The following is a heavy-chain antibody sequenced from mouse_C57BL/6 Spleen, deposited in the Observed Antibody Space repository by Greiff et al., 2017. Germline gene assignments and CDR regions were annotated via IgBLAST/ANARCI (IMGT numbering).Heavy chain of an antibody. CDR2: IYPSDSET. J-gene: IGHJ4*01. CDR3: ARRGPYYSNYKAMDY. D-gene: IGHD2-5*01. Sequence: QVQLQQPGAELVRPESSVKLSCKASGYTFTSYWMDWVKQRPGQGLEWIGNIYPSDSETHYNQKFKDKATLTVDKSSSTAYMQLSSLTSEDSAVYYCARRGPYYSNYKAMDYWGQGTSVTVSS. CDR1: GYTFTSYW. V-gene: IGHV1-61*01.